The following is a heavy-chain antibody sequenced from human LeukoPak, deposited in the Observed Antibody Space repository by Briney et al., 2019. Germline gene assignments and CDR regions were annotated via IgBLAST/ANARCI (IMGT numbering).Heavy chain of an antibody. V-gene: IGHV4-38-2*02. Sequence: SETLSLTCTVSGYSISSGYYWGWVRPPPGKGLEWIGSIYHSGSTYYNPSLKSRVTISVDTSKNQFSLKLSSVTAADTAVYYCARRTTYFGWRPSESPSCFDYWGQGTLVTVSS. D-gene: IGHD3-9*01. J-gene: IGHJ4*02. CDR1: GYSISSGYY. CDR2: IYHSGST. CDR3: ARRTTYFGWRPSESPSCFDY.